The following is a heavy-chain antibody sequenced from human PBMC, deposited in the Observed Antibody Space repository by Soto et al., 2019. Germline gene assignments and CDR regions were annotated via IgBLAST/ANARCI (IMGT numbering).Heavy chain of an antibody. CDR3: TRHYSDYMDAFDI. D-gene: IGHD4-4*01. Sequence: HPGGSLRLSCAASGFTFSGSAMHWVRQASGKGLEWVGRIRSKANSYATAYAASVKGRFTISRDDSKNTAYLQMNSLKTEDTAVYYCTRHYSDYMDAFDIWGQGTMVTVSS. CDR2: IRSKANSYAT. CDR1: GFTFSGSA. V-gene: IGHV3-73*01. J-gene: IGHJ3*02.